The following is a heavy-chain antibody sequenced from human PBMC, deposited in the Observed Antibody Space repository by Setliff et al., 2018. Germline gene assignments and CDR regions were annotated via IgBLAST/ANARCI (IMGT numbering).Heavy chain of an antibody. CDR1: DGSISNAY. V-gene: IGHV4-59*08. Sequence: PSETLSLTCTVSDGSISNAYWSWIRQSPGKGLEWTGYIYDTGSTNSDPSLKSRVTMSVDASKNQVSLKMTSVTAADTAVYYCARHGPTRTDSWFDSFDVWGQGTKVTVSS. CDR2: IYDTGST. CDR3: ARHGPTRTDSWFDSFDV. J-gene: IGHJ3*01. D-gene: IGHD3-10*01.